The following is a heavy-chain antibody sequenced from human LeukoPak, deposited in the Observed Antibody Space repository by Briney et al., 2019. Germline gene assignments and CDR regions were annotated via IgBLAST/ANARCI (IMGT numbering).Heavy chain of an antibody. CDR2: ISAYNGNT. Sequence: ASVKVSCKASGYTFTSYGISWVRQAPGQGLEWMGWISAYNGNTNYAQKLQGRVTMTTDTSTSTAYMGLRSLRSDDTAVYYCARYRVNYDSSGMDVWGQGTTVTVSS. CDR1: GYTFTSYG. D-gene: IGHD3-22*01. V-gene: IGHV1-18*01. J-gene: IGHJ6*02. CDR3: ARYRVNYDSSGMDV.